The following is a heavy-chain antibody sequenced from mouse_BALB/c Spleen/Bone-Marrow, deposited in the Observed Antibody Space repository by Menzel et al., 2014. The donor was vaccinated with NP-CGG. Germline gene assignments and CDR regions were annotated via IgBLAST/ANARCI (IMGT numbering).Heavy chain of an antibody. CDR3: ARDYYGWFAY. CDR2: IHYSGST. Sequence: EVQLQESGPDLVKPSQSLSLTCTVTGYSITSGYSCHWIRQFPGNKLEWMGYIHYSGSTNYNPSLKSRISITRDASKNQFFLQLNSVTTEDTATYYCARDYYGWFAYWGQGTLVTVSA. V-gene: IGHV3-1*02. D-gene: IGHD1-1*01. CDR1: GYSITSGYS. J-gene: IGHJ3*01.